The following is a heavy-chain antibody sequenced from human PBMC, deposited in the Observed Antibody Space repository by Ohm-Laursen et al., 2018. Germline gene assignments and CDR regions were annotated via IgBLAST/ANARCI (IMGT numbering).Heavy chain of an antibody. V-gene: IGHV3-48*03. J-gene: IGHJ6*02. CDR1: GFTFSSYE. CDR2: ISSSGSTI. Sequence: SLRLSCAAFGFTFSSYEMNWVRQAPGKGLEWVSYISSSGSTIYYAESVKGRFTISRDNAKNSLYLQMNSLRAEDTAVYYCARVGYHYGMDVWGQGTTVTVSS. CDR3: ARVGYHYGMDV.